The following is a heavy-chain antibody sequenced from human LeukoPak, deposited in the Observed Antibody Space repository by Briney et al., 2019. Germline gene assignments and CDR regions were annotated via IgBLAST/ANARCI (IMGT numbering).Heavy chain of an antibody. CDR1: GYSISSDYY. CDR3: ARVGDSSAYSPFQH. Sequence: SETLSLTCAVSGYSISSDYYWGWIRQPPGKGLEWIGTIYYSGSTYYNPSLKSRVIISADTSKNQFSQKLSSVTAADTALYYCARVGDSSAYSPFQHWGQGTLVTVSS. CDR2: IYYSGST. D-gene: IGHD3-22*01. J-gene: IGHJ1*01. V-gene: IGHV4-38-2*01.